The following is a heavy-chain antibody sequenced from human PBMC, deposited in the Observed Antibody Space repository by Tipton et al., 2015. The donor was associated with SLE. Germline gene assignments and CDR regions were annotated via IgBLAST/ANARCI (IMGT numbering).Heavy chain of an antibody. J-gene: IGHJ3*02. Sequence: TLSLTCTVSGGSISSYYWSWIRQPPGKGLERIGYIYYSGSTNYNPSLKSRVTISVDTSKNQFSLKLSSVTAADTAVYYCARDRVVVNAFDIWGQGTMVTVSS. D-gene: IGHD3-22*01. CDR3: ARDRVVVNAFDI. CDR1: GGSISSYY. CDR2: IYYSGST. V-gene: IGHV4-59*12.